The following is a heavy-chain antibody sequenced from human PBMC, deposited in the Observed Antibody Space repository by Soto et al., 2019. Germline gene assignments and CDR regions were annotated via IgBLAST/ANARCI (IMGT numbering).Heavy chain of an antibody. V-gene: IGHV3-72*01. CDR3: TRGYSGVDIYAFDV. CDR2: SANKANSYTT. CDR1: GFTFSDQY. Sequence: EVQLVESGGTLVQPGGSLRLSCVASGFTFSDQYIDWVRQAPGKGLEWVGRSANKANSYTTEYAASVQGRFTISRDDSKNSLYLQMDSLKTEDTAVYSCTRGYSGVDIYAFDVWGQGTMVTVSS. J-gene: IGHJ3*01. D-gene: IGHD1-26*01.